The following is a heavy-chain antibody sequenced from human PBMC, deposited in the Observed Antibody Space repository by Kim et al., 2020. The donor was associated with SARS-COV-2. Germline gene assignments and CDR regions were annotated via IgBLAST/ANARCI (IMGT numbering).Heavy chain of an antibody. D-gene: IGHD3-3*01. J-gene: IGHJ6*02. CDR3: ARADLEGYGMDV. Sequence: SETLSLTCTVSGGSISSGGYYWSWIRQHPGKGLEWIGYIYYSGSTYYNPSLKSRVTISVDTSKNQFSLKLSSVTAADTAVYYCARADLEGYGMDVWGQGTTVTVSS. V-gene: IGHV4-31*03. CDR2: IYYSGST. CDR1: GGSISSGGYY.